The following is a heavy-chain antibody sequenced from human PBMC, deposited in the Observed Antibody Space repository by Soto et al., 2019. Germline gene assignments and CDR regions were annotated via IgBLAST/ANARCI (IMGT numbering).Heavy chain of an antibody. CDR2: IYYSGST. J-gene: IGHJ5*02. CDR1: GGSISSYY. D-gene: IGHD6-19*01. CDR3: ARAEGIAVAGSRVNWFDP. Sequence: QVQLQESGPGLVKPSETLSLTCTVSGGSISSYYWSWIRQPPGKGLEWIGYIYYSGSTNYNPSLKSRVTISVDTSKTQFSLKLSSVTAADTAVYYCARAEGIAVAGSRVNWFDPWGQGTLVTVSS. V-gene: IGHV4-59*08.